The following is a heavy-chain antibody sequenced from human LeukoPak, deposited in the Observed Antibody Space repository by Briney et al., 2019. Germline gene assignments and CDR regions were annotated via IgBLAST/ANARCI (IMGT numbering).Heavy chain of an antibody. D-gene: IGHD6-13*01. V-gene: IGHV1-69*04. J-gene: IGHJ3*02. Sequence: GASVKVSCKASGGTFSSYAISWVRQAPGQGLEWMGRIIPILGIAKYAQKFQGRVTITADKSTSTAYMELSSLRSEDTAVYYCARGYRSSPSAAFDIWGQGTMVTVSS. CDR1: GGTFSSYA. CDR2: IIPILGIA. CDR3: ARGYRSSPSAAFDI.